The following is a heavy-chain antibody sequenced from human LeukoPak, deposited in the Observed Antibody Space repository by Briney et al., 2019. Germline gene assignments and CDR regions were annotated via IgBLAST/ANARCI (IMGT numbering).Heavy chain of an antibody. V-gene: IGHV3-11*06. CDR1: GFTFSDYY. Sequence: GGSLRLSCAASGFTFSDYYMSWIRQAPGKGLEWVSYISSSSSYTNYADSVKGRFTISRDNAKNSPYLQMNSLRAEDTAVYYCSVTAILRLANGGSWFDPWGQGTLVTVSS. J-gene: IGHJ5*02. CDR3: SVTAILRLANGGSWFDP. D-gene: IGHD2-21*02. CDR2: ISSSSSYT.